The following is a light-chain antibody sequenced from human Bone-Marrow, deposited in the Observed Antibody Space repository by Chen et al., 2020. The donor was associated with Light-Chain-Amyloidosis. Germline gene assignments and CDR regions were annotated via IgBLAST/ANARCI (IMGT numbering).Light chain of an antibody. CDR2: DDS. CDR1: NIGSTS. V-gene: IGLV3-21*02. CDR3: QVWDKSSDRPV. J-gene: IGLJ3*02. Sequence: SYVLTQPSSVSVAPGQTATIACGGNNIGSTSVHWYQQTPGQAPLLVVYDDSDRPSGIPERLSGSNSGNAAILTISRVEAGDEADYCCQVWDKSSDRPVFGGGTKLTVL.